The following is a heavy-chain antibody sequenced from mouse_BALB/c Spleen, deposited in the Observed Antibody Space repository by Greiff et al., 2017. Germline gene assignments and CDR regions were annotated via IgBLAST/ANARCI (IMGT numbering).Heavy chain of an antibody. D-gene: IGHD2-1*01. CDR3: ARVYYGNPYYAMDY. Sequence: EVKLQESGGGLVKPGGSLKLSCAASGFTFSSYAMSWVRQTPEKRLEWVASISSGGSTYYPDSVKGRFTISRDNARNILYLQMSSLRSEDTAMYYCARVYYGNPYYAMDYWGQGTSVTVSS. J-gene: IGHJ4*01. CDR1: GFTFSSYA. CDR2: ISSGGST. V-gene: IGHV5-6-5*01.